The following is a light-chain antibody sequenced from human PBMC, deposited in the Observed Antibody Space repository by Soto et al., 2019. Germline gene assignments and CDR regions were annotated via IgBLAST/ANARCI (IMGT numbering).Light chain of an antibody. V-gene: IGKV3-20*01. CDR3: QHYDSLPIT. CDR1: QCVSSNF. Sequence: EIVLTQSPGTLSLSPGERVTLSCRASQCVSSNFLAWYQQKPGQAPRLLIYESSNRATGIAARFSGSGSGTDFTLTISSLEPEDFAVFYCQHYDSLPITFGQGTRLEIK. CDR2: ESS. J-gene: IGKJ5*01.